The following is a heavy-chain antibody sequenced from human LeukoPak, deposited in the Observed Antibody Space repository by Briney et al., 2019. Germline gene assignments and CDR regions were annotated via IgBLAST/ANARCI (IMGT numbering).Heavy chain of an antibody. CDR1: GYTFTGYY. CDR3: ARAVSGDSSGYRDY. Sequence: ASVKVSCKASGYTFTGYYMHWVRQAPGQGLEWMGRINPNSGGTNYAQKFQGRVTMTRDTSISTAYMELCRLRSDDTAVYYCARAVSGDSSGYRDYWGQGTLVTVSS. CDR2: INPNSGGT. D-gene: IGHD3-22*01. V-gene: IGHV1-2*06. J-gene: IGHJ4*02.